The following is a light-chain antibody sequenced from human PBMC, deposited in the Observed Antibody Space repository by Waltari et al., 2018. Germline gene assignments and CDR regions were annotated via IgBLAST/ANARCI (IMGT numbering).Light chain of an antibody. Sequence: QSVLTQPPSASGTPGQRVTISCSGSSSNIGTNYVYWYQQLPGTAPKLLIYRNNQRPSGVPDRFSGSKSATSASLAISGLRSEDEADYFCTTWDDSLSAWVFGGGTKLTVL. CDR2: RNN. J-gene: IGLJ3*02. V-gene: IGLV1-47*01. CDR3: TTWDDSLSAWV. CDR1: SSNIGTNY.